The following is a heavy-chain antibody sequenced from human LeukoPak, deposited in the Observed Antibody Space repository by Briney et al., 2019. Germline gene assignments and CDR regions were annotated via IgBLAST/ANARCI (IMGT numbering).Heavy chain of an antibody. CDR1: GGSISSYY. CDR2: IYYSGRT. CDR3: ARDPDITGTLYFDY. V-gene: IGHV4-59*01. D-gene: IGHD1-7*01. J-gene: IGHJ4*02. Sequence: GGSISSYYXXWIRQPPGKGLEWXXYIYYSGRTNYNPSLTSRGTISVDTSKNQFSLKLSSVTAADTAVYYCARDPDITGTLYFDYWGQGTLVTVSS.